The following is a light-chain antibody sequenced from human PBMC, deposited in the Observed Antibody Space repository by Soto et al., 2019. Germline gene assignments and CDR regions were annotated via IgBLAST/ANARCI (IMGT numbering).Light chain of an antibody. Sequence: EIVLTQSPGTLSLSPGERATLSCRASQSVSSSYLAWYQQKPGQAPRLLTYGASSRATGIPDRFSGSGSGTDFTLTISRLEPDDFAVYYCHQYESSPQTFGRGTKVDIK. V-gene: IGKV3-20*01. CDR2: GAS. J-gene: IGKJ1*01. CDR3: HQYESSPQT. CDR1: QSVSSSY.